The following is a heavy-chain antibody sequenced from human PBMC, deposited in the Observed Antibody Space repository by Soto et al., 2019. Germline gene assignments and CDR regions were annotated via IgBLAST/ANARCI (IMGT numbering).Heavy chain of an antibody. CDR3: ARSGGRDTAIANYYYYGMDV. D-gene: IGHD5-18*01. CDR2: SNAGNGNT. V-gene: IGHV1-3*01. Sequence: QVQLVQSGAEVKKPGASVKVSCKASGYTFTSYAMHWVRQAPGQRLEWMGWSNAGNGNTKYSQKFQGRVTITRDTSASTAYMELSSLRSEDTAVYYCARSGGRDTAIANYYYYGMDVWGQGTTVTVSS. CDR1: GYTFTSYA. J-gene: IGHJ6*02.